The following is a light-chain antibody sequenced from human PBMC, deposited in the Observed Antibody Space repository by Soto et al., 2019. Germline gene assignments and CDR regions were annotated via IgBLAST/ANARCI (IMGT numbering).Light chain of an antibody. CDR2: DDN. CDR1: SSDIGGNS. V-gene: IGLV1-51*01. CDR3: GSWDSSLSAYV. J-gene: IGLJ1*01. Sequence: QSVLTQPPSVAAAPGQKVSISCGGRSSDIGGNSVSWYQPLAGAAPKHLIYDDNKRPSGIPDRFSGSKSGTSATLGITGFXNGDEADYYCGSWDSSLSAYVFGTGTKVTVL.